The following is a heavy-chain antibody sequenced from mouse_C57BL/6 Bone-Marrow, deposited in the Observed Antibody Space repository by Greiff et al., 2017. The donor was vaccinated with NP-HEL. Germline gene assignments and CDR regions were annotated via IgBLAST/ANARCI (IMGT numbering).Heavy chain of an antibody. CDR1: GYTFTDYN. Sequence: EVQLQQSGPELVKPGASVKIPCKASGYTFTDYNMDWVKQSHGKSLEWIGDINPNNGGTIYNQKFKGKATLTVDKSSSTAYMELRSLTSEDTAVYYCARRLIYYFYYWYFDVWGTGTTVTVSS. CDR3: ARRLIYYFYYWYFDV. CDR2: INPNNGGT. J-gene: IGHJ1*03. V-gene: IGHV1-18*01. D-gene: IGHD1-1*01.